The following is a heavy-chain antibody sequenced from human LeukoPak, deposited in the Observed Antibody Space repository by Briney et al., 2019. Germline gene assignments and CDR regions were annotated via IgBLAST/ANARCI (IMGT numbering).Heavy chain of an antibody. CDR2: INHSGST. V-gene: IGHV4-34*01. Sequence: SETLSLTCAVYGGSFSGYYWSWIRQPPGKGLEWIGEINHSGSTNYNPSLKSRVTISVDTSKNQFSLKLSSVTAADTAVYYCARLRRVTTAVFDYWGQGTLVTVSS. CDR3: ARLRRVTTAVFDY. D-gene: IGHD4-11*01. J-gene: IGHJ4*02. CDR1: GGSFSGYY.